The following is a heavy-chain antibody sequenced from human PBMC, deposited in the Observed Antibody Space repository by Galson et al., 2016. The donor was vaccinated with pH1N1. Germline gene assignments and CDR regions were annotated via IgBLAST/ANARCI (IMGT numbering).Heavy chain of an antibody. V-gene: IGHV3-11*01. CDR3: ARDHFGWAFDV. Sequence: SLRLSCAASGFPFSHYYMGWIRQAPGKGLEWISYISGSDTTTYYADSVRGRFTISRDNAQNSLYLHMNSLRAEDTAVYYCARDHFGWAFDVWGQGTMVTVS. CDR1: GFPFSHYY. CDR2: ISGSDTTT. J-gene: IGHJ3*01. D-gene: IGHD3-10*01.